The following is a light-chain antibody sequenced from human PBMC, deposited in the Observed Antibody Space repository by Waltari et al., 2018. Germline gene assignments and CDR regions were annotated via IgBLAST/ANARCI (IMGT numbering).Light chain of an antibody. J-gene: IGLJ3*02. Sequence: QLVLTQSPSASASLGAPVKLPCTLSSGHSSNILAWHQQQPEQGPRYMVTVKCDGSHTKGAGVTDRVSGSSSRTERYRTCSGVQSEDEADDYCQTGCHGTWVFGGGTKRTVL. CDR2: VKCDGSH. V-gene: IGLV4-69*01. CDR3: QTGCHGTWV. CDR1: SGHSSNI.